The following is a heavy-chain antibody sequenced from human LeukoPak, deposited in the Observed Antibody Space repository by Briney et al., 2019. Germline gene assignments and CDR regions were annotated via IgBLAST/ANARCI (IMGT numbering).Heavy chain of an antibody. CDR3: GREGAHVEMATITPFDWYFDL. V-gene: IGHV1-69*04. J-gene: IGHJ2*01. Sequence: ASVKVSCKASGGTFSSYAISWERQAPAQGLEWMGRIIPILGIANYAQKFQGRVTITADKSTSTAYMELSSLRSEDTAVYYCGREGAHVEMATITPFDWYFDLWGRGTLVTVSS. D-gene: IGHD5-12*01. CDR2: IIPILGIA. CDR1: GGTFSSYA.